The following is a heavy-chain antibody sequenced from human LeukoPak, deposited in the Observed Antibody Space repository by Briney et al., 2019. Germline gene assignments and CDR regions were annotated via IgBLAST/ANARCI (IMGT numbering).Heavy chain of an antibody. V-gene: IGHV4-61*09. Sequence: SETLSLTCTVSGGSISSGSYYWSWTRQPAGKGLEWIGHIYTSGFTSYNPSLKSRVTISVDTSKNQFSLKLTSVTAADTAVYYCAREATVWGQGTLVTVSS. CDR3: AREATV. J-gene: IGHJ4*02. CDR1: GGSISSGSYY. D-gene: IGHD4-17*01. CDR2: IYTSGFT.